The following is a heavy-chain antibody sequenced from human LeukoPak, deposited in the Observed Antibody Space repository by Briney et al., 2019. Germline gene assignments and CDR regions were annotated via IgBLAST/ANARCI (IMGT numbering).Heavy chain of an antibody. D-gene: IGHD3-10*01. V-gene: IGHV3-21*01. Sequence: PGGSLRLSCAPPGFTFSSYSMNWVRQAPGKGLEWVSSISSSSSYIYYADSVKGRFTISRDNGKNTIYLQMNSLRVDDTAIYYCAKAATYFYGSVTYDWFESWGQGTLVTVSS. CDR3: AKAATYFYGSVTYDWFES. J-gene: IGHJ5*01. CDR2: ISSSSSYI. CDR1: GFTFSSYS.